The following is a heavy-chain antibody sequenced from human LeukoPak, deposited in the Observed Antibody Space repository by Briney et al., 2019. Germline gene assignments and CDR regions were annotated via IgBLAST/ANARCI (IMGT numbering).Heavy chain of an antibody. CDR3: AKDGCTNGVCYIFWFDP. D-gene: IGHD2-8*01. J-gene: IGHJ5*02. CDR2: IRYDGSNK. V-gene: IGHV3-30*02. CDR1: GFTFSSYG. Sequence: PGGSLRLSCAASGFTFSSYGMHWVRQAPGKGLEWVAFIRYDGSNKYYADSVKGRFTISRDNSKNTLYLQMNSLRAEDTAVYYCAKDGCTNGVCYIFWFDPWGQGTLVTVSS.